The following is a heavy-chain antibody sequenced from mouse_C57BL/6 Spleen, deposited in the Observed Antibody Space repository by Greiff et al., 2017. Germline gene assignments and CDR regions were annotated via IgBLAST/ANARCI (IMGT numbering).Heavy chain of an antibody. CDR1: GYIFTDYN. J-gene: IGHJ2*01. D-gene: IGHD4-1*02. Sequence: VQLQQSGPELVKPGASVKIPCKASGYIFTDYNMDWVKQSHGKSLEWIGDINHNNGGTIYNQKFKGKATLTVDKSSSTAYMELRSLTSEDTAVYYCARSTGLFDYWGQGTTLTVSS. V-gene: IGHV1-18*01. CDR2: INHNNGGT. CDR3: ARSTGLFDY.